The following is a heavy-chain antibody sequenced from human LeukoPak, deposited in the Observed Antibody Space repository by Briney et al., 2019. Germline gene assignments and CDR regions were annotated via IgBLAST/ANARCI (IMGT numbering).Heavy chain of an antibody. Sequence: GASVKVSCKASGYTFTGYYMHWVRQATGQGLEWMGWMNPNSGNTGYAQKFQGRITMTRNTSISTAYMELSSLRSEDTAVYYCARRTYYDILNWFDPWGQGTLVTVSS. V-gene: IGHV1-8*02. CDR2: MNPNSGNT. CDR1: GYTFTGYY. D-gene: IGHD3-9*01. CDR3: ARRTYYDILNWFDP. J-gene: IGHJ5*02.